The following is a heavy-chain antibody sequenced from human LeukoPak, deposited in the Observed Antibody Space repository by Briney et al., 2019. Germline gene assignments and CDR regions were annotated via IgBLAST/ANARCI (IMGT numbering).Heavy chain of an antibody. CDR3: ARAIAAEDAFDI. V-gene: IGHV1-69*13. D-gene: IGHD6-13*01. Sequence: SVKVSCTASGGTFSSYAISWVRQAPGQGLEWMGGIIPIFGTANYAQKFQGRVTITADESTSTAYMGLSSLRSEDTAVYYCARAIAAEDAFDIWGQGTMVTVSS. CDR1: GGTFSSYA. CDR2: IIPIFGTA. J-gene: IGHJ3*02.